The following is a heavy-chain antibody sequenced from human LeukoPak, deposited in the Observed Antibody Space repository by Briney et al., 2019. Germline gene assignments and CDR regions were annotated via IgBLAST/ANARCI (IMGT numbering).Heavy chain of an antibody. Sequence: GGSLRLSCVAPGFTFGKYWMSWVRQAPGKGLEWVSSISSSSSYIYYADSVKGRFTISRDNAKNSLYLQMNSLRAEDTAVYYCARDRAPYDSSGYYYEFDYWGQGTLVTVSS. D-gene: IGHD3-22*01. J-gene: IGHJ4*02. CDR2: ISSSSSYI. CDR3: ARDRAPYDSSGYYYEFDY. CDR1: GFTFGKYW. V-gene: IGHV3-21*01.